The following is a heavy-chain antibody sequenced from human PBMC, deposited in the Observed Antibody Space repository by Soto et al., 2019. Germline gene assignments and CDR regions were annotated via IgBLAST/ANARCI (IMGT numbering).Heavy chain of an antibody. CDR1: GFTFNIYS. V-gene: IGHV3-48*02. Sequence: EAQLVESGGGLVQPGGSLRLSCAASGFTFNIYSMNWVRQAPGKGLEWVSYITSDTATIHYADSVRGRFTISRDNAKNSLYLQMNSLRDEDTAAYYCARSVAGHFDYWGQGTLVAVSS. CDR2: ITSDTATI. D-gene: IGHD6-19*01. CDR3: ARSVAGHFDY. J-gene: IGHJ4*02.